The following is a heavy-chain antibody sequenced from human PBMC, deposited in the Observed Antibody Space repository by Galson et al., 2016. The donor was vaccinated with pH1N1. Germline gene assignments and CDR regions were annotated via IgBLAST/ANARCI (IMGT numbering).Heavy chain of an antibody. V-gene: IGHV3-7*02. CDR3: GADTAMVTMALGVRQGIEY. CDR1: GFTFSSYW. D-gene: IGHD5-18*01. CDR2: INQDGSNK. Sequence: SLRLSCAASGFTFSSYWMTWVRQAPGKGLEWVANINQDGSNKQYADSVKGRFTVSRDNSRNTLYLEMNSLRADDTALYFCGADTAMVTMALGVRQGIEYWGQGTLVTVSS. J-gene: IGHJ4*02.